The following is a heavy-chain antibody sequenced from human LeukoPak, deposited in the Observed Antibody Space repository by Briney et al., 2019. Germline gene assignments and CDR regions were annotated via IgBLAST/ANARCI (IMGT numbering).Heavy chain of an antibody. J-gene: IGHJ6*03. D-gene: IGHD2-2*02. CDR1: KNMFTGYF. Sequence: ASVKVSCKTSKNMFTGYFMHWVRQAPGQGLEWIGWINPNSGGTLFARRFQGRVTMTRDTSIGATYMELSRLTSDDTSLYYCAAQFNDDFCYKRGYMDVWGKGTMVIVSS. V-gene: IGHV1-2*02. CDR2: INPNSGGT. CDR3: AAQFNDDFCYKRGYMDV.